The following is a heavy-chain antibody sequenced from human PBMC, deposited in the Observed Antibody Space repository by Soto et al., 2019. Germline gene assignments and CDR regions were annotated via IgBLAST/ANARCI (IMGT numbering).Heavy chain of an antibody. D-gene: IGHD3-3*01. Sequence: SSETLSLTCTVSGGSISSYYWSWIRQPPGKGLEWLGYIYSSGSTNYNPSLKSRLTISVDTSKNQFSLNLSSVTAADTAVYYCSRGVVRFLEWSNYYYYMDVWGKGTTVTVSS. J-gene: IGHJ6*03. CDR3: SRGVVRFLEWSNYYYYMDV. CDR1: GGSISSYY. CDR2: IYSSGST. V-gene: IGHV4-59*01.